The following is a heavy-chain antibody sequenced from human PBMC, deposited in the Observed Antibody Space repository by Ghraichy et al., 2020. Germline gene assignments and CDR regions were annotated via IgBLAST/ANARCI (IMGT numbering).Heavy chain of an antibody. D-gene: IGHD2-15*01. CDR2: ISYDGSNK. J-gene: IGHJ3*02. CDR1: GFTFSSYG. V-gene: IGHV3-30*18. Sequence: GGSLRLSCAASGFTFSSYGMHWVRQAPGKGLEWVAVISYDGSNKYYADSVKGRFTISRDNSKNTLYLQINSLRAEDTAVYYCAKDPRYCSGGSCYSTPHDAFDIWGQGTMVTVSS. CDR3: AKDPRYCSGGSCYSTPHDAFDI.